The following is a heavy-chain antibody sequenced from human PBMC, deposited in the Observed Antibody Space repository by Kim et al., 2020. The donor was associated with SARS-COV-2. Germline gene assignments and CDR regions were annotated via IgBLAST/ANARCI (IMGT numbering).Heavy chain of an antibody. Sequence: GRFTISRDNAKNSLYLQMNTLGAEDTAVYYCARDEGGYDYVYYYYYGMDVWGQGTTVTVSS. CDR3: ARDEGGYDYVYYYYYGMDV. D-gene: IGHD5-12*01. V-gene: IGHV3-11*06. J-gene: IGHJ6*02.